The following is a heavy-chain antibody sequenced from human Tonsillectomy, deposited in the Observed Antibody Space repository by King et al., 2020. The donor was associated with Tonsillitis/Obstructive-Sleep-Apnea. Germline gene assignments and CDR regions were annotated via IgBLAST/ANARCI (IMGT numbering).Heavy chain of an antibody. D-gene: IGHD2-2*02. CDR2: INHSGST. V-gene: IGHV4-34*01. J-gene: IGHJ4*02. CDR3: ARAQPLGYCSSNSCYTFDY. CDR1: GGSFSVYY. Sequence: VQLQQWGAGLLKPSETLSLTCAVYGGSFSVYYWSWIRQPPGKGLEWIGEINHSGSTNYNPSLKSRVTISVDTSKNQFSRKLSFVTAAGTAVYYCARAQPLGYCSSNSCYTFDYWGQGTLVTVSS.